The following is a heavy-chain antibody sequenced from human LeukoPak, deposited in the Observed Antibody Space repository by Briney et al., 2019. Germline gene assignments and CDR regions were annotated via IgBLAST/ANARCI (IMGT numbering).Heavy chain of an antibody. CDR2: IFYSGGT. CDR3: ARHASAGTYRNFFDV. D-gene: IGHD3-16*02. Sequence: SETLSLTCTVSGDSMTGYYWSWIRQSPGKGLDWIGYIFYSGGTKYNRSLKSRVSVSVDTSKKRFSLRLRSVTAADTAVYYCARHASAGTYRNFFDVWGPGALVTVSS. CDR1: GDSMTGYY. J-gene: IGHJ5*02. V-gene: IGHV4-59*08.